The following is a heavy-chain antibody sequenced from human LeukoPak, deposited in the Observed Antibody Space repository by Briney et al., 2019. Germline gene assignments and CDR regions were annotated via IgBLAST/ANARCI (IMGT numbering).Heavy chain of an antibody. J-gene: IGHJ5*02. CDR2: ISSSSSSYT. D-gene: IGHD6-19*01. V-gene: IGHV3-11*06. CDR1: RFTFSDYY. Sequence: KAGGSLRLSCAASRFTFSDYYMSWIRQAPGKGLEWVSYISSSSSSYTNYADSVKGRFTISRDNAKNSLYLQMNSLGAEDTAVYYCARVAAVAGTGYDWFDPWGQGTLVTVSS. CDR3: ARVAAVAGTGYDWFDP.